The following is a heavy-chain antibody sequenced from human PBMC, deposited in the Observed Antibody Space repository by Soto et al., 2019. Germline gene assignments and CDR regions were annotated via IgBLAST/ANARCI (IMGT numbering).Heavy chain of an antibody. J-gene: IGHJ5*01. CDR1: GFKFSSYG. V-gene: IGHV3-30*18. Sequence: QVQLVESGGGVVQPGRSMRLSCAASGFKFSSYGMHWVRQAPGKGLEWVTIVSYDGTYTNYADSVKGRFTISRDNSKNTLYLQMSSLRPEDTAVYYCAKENGVMCLLDSWGHGTLVTVTS. D-gene: IGHD4-17*01. CDR2: VSYDGTYT. CDR3: AKENGVMCLLDS.